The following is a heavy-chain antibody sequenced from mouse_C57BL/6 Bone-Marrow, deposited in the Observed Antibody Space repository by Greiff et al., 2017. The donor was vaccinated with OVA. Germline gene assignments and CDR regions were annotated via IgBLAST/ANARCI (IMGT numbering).Heavy chain of an antibody. CDR3: ARGTGFDY. D-gene: IGHD3-3*01. CDR1: GYSFTGYY. V-gene: IGHV1-31*01. CDR2: IYPYDGVS. J-gene: IGHJ2*01. Sequence: VQLQQSGPGLVKPGASVKISCKASGYSFTGYYMYWVKQSHRNILLGIGCIYPYDGVSSYNQKFKGKGTLTVDKSSSTAYMELSSVTSEDSAAYYCARGTGFDYWGQGTTLTVSS.